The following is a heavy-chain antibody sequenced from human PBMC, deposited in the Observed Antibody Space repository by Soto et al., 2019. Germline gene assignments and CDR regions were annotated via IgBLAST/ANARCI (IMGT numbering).Heavy chain of an antibody. D-gene: IGHD1-26*01. J-gene: IGHJ4*02. CDR3: ATGVLLDRLRFGFDS. CDR2: INNRGSHT. Sequence: EVQLLESGGGLVQQGGSLRLSCAASGFAFSTYALTWVRQAPGKVLEWVSGINNRGSHTYYADSVKGRCTISTDNFNNLLTLQMNSLGTGDTEVYYCATGVLLDRLRFGFDSWGQGTLVTVSS. V-gene: IGHV3-23*01. CDR1: GFAFSTYA.